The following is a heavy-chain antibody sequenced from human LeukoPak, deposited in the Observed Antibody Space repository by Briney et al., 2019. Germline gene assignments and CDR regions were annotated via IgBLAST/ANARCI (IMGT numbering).Heavy chain of an antibody. Sequence: GASVKVSCKASGYTFTSYDINWVRQATGQGLEWMGWMNPNTGNTGSAQKFQGRVTMTRNTSISTAYMELSSLRSDDTAVYYCARSPDRYYDILTGYYNIWFDPWGQGTLATVSS. CDR2: MNPNTGNT. J-gene: IGHJ5*02. CDR1: GYTFTSYD. CDR3: ARSPDRYYDILTGYYNIWFDP. V-gene: IGHV1-8*01. D-gene: IGHD3-9*01.